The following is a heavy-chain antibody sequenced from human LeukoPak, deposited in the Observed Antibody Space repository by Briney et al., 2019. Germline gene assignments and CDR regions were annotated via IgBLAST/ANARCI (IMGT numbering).Heavy chain of an antibody. J-gene: IGHJ6*03. CDR2: IYYSGST. V-gene: IGHV4-61*01. CDR3: ARDRIRFGSDYYYYMGV. CDR1: GGSISSGSYY. D-gene: IGHD3-3*01. Sequence: SETLSLTCTVPGGSISSGSYYWSWIRQPPGKGLEWIGYIYYSGSTNYNPSLKSRVTISVDTSKNQFSLKLSSVTAADTAVYYCARDRIRFGSDYYYYMGVWGKGTTVTVSS.